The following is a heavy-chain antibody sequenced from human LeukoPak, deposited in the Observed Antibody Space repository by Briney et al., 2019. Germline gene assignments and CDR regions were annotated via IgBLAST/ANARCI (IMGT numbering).Heavy chain of an antibody. V-gene: IGHV3-21*01. D-gene: IGHD3-22*01. CDR1: GFTFSSYS. J-gene: IGHJ4*02. CDR3: ARRMYYYDSSGYYYLDY. CDR2: ISSSSSYI. Sequence: PWGSLRLACAASGFTFSSYSMNWVRQAPGKGLEWVSSISSSSSYIYYADSVKGRFTISRDNAKNSLYLQMNSLRAEDTAVYYCARRMYYYDSSGYYYLDYWGQGTLVTVSS.